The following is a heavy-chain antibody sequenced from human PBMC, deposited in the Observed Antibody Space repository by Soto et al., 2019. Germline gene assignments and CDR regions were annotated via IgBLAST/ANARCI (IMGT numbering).Heavy chain of an antibody. J-gene: IGHJ4*02. CDR2: INQSGST. Sequence: QVQLQQWGAGLLKPSETLSLTCAVYGGSFSGYYWSWIRQPPGKGLEWIGEINQSGSTNYNPSLTRRVTISVDTSTHQFSLKLSSVTAAHTAVYYCARTYSSSWSPFEYWGQRTLVTVSS. CDR3: ARTYSSSWSPFEY. CDR1: GGSFSGYY. V-gene: IGHV4-34*01. D-gene: IGHD6-13*01.